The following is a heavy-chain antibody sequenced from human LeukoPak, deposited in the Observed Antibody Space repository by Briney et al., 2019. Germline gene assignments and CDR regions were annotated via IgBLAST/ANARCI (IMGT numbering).Heavy chain of an antibody. J-gene: IGHJ6*03. Sequence: ASVKVSCKASGYTFTSYDINWVRQATGQGLEWMGWMNPNSGNTGYAQKFQGRVTMTRNTSISTAYMELSSLRSEDTAVYYCARGNFADTAMDDYYYYYMDVWGKGTTVTVSS. CDR3: ARGNFADTAMDDYYYYYMDV. D-gene: IGHD5-18*01. CDR2: MNPNSGNT. V-gene: IGHV1-8*01. CDR1: GYTFTSYD.